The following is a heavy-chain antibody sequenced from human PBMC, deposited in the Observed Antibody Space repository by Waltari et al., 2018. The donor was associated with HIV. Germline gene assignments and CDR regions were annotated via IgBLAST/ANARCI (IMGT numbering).Heavy chain of an antibody. Sequence: QVQLQQWGAGLLKPSETLSLTCAVYGGSFSGYYWSWIRQPPGKGLEWIGEINHSGSTNYNPSRKSRVTISVDTSKNQFSLKLSSVTAADTAVYYCARGRLYYYGSGSYRVYRGYLDYWGQGTLVTVSS. D-gene: IGHD3-10*01. CDR2: INHSGST. J-gene: IGHJ4*02. V-gene: IGHV4-34*01. CDR1: GGSFSGYY. CDR3: ARGRLYYYGSGSYRVYRGYLDY.